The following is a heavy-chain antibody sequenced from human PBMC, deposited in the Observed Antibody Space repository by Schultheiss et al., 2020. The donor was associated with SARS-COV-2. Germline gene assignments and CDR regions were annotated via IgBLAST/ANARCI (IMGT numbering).Heavy chain of an antibody. CDR3: ARPDGDYALYGMDV. D-gene: IGHD4-17*01. CDR1: GYSISSCHH. Sequence: SETLSLTCSVSGYSISSCHHWGWLRQPPGKGLEWIGSINHSGSTYYNPSLKSRGTISVDTSKNQFSLKLSSVTAADTAVYYCARPDGDYALYGMDVWGQGTTVTVSS. J-gene: IGHJ6*02. V-gene: IGHV4-38-2*01. CDR2: INHSGST.